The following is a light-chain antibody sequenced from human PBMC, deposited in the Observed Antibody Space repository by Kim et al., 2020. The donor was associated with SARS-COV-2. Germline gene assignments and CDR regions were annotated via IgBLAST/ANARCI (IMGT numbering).Light chain of an antibody. CDR2: GAS. CDR3: QQYGSSPLT. V-gene: IGKV3-20*01. CDR1: QSVSSSY. J-gene: IGKJ1*01. Sequence: SPGEIATLSCRASQSVSSSYLAWYQQKPGQAPRLLIYGASSRATGIPDRFSGSVSGTDFTLTISRLEPEDFAVYYCQQYGSSPLTFGQGTKVDIK.